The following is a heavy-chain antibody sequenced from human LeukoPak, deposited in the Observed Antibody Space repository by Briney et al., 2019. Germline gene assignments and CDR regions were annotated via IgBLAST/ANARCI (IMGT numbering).Heavy chain of an antibody. D-gene: IGHD2-21*02. Sequence: GGSLRLSCAASGFTFDDYAMHWVRQAPGKGLEWVSGISWNSGSIGYADSVKGRFTISRDNAKNSLYLQMNSLRAEDTALYYCAKDSGRIVVVTAVFDYWGQGTLVTVSS. J-gene: IGHJ4*02. CDR3: AKDSGRIVVVTAVFDY. CDR2: ISWNSGSI. V-gene: IGHV3-9*01. CDR1: GFTFDDYA.